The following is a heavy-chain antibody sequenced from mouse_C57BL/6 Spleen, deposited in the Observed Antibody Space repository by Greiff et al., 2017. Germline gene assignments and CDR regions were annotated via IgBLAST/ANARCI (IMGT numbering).Heavy chain of an antibody. CDR1: GFTFSSYA. J-gene: IGHJ4*01. D-gene: IGHD1-1*01. CDR3: ARDYYYGSSYAMDY. V-gene: IGHV5-4*01. Sequence: EVMLVESGGGLVKPGGSLKLSCAASGFTFSSYAMSWVRQTPEKRLEWVATISDGGSYTYYPDNVKGRCTISRDNAKNNLYLQMSHLKSEDTAMYYCARDYYYGSSYAMDYWGQGTSVTVSS. CDR2: ISDGGSYT.